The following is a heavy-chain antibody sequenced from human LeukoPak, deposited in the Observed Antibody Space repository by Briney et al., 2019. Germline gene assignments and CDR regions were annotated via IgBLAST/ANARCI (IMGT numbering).Heavy chain of an antibody. CDR2: INPNSGDT. V-gene: IGHV1-2*02. D-gene: IGHD3-22*01. J-gene: IGHJ4*02. CDR1: GYIFTGYY. Sequence: ASVKVSCKASGYIFTGYYMHWVRQAPGQGLEWMGWINPNSGDTNYAQKFQGRVTMTRDTSISTAYMELSRLRSDDTAVYYCARVNLINYYDSSGYDYWGQGTLVTVSS. CDR3: ARVNLINYYDSSGYDY.